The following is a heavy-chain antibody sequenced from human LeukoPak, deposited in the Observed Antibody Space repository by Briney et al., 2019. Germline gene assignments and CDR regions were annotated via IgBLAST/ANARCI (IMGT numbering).Heavy chain of an antibody. D-gene: IGHD1-26*01. Sequence: SETLSLTCTVSGGSISSYYWSWIRQAPGKGLEWIGYIYYSRTTKYNPSLMSRVTISVDTSKNQFSLRLSSVAAADTAVYYCARHGGSYFYYWGQGTLVTVSS. CDR3: ARHGGSYFYY. V-gene: IGHV4-59*08. J-gene: IGHJ4*02. CDR2: IYYSRTT. CDR1: GGSISSYY.